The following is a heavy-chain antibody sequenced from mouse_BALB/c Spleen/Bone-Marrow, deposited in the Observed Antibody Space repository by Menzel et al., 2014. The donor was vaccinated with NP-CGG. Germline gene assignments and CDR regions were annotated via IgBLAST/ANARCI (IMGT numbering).Heavy chain of an antibody. V-gene: IGHV4-1*02. J-gene: IGHJ3*01. CDR2: INPESNTI. Sequence: EVQGVESEGGLVQPGGSLKLSCAASGFDFSRYWMSWVRQAPGKGLQWIGEINPESNTINYTPSLKDKFIISRDNAKNTLYLQMSKVRSEDTALYCCARLGYYGWFAYWGQGTLVTVSA. CDR1: GFDFSRYW. D-gene: IGHD2-3*01. CDR3: ARLGYYGWFAY.